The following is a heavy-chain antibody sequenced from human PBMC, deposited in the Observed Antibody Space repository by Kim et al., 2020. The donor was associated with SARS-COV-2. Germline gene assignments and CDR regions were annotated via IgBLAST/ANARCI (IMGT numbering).Heavy chain of an antibody. J-gene: IGHJ2*01. CDR2: INAGNGNT. Sequence: ASVKVSCKASGYTFTSYAMHWVRQAPGQRLEWMGWINAGNGNTKYSQKFQGRVTITRDTSASTAYMELSSLRSEDTAVYYCARDPEMYYYGSGRSHWYFDLWGRGTLVTVSS. D-gene: IGHD3-10*01. CDR3: ARDPEMYYYGSGRSHWYFDL. CDR1: GYTFTSYA. V-gene: IGHV1-3*01.